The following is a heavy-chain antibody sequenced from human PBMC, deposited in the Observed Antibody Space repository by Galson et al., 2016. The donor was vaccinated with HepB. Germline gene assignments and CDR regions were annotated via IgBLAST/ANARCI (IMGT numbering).Heavy chain of an antibody. V-gene: IGHV6-1*01. J-gene: IGHJ6*02. CDR2: TFYRSTWEN. D-gene: IGHD3-10*01. CDR1: GDSVYNNGAA. CDR3: ARAVMLGRGMDV. Sequence: CAISGDSVYNNGAAWVWIRQSPSRGLVWLGRTFYRSTWENHYAGSVRNRITISPDTSRNQFSLQLNSVTPEDTAVYYCARAVMLGRGMDVWGQGATVTVSS.